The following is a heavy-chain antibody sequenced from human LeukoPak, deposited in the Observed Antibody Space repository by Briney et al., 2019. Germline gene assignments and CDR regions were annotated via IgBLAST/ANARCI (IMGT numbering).Heavy chain of an antibody. J-gene: IGHJ4*02. Sequence: SETLSLTCTVSGGSISSSSYYWGWIRQPPGKGLEWIGSIYYSGSTYYNPSLKSRVTISVDTSKNQFSLKLSSVTAADTAVYYCARDNYDSSGYYQDYWGQGTLVTVSS. CDR1: GGSISSSSYY. CDR3: ARDNYDSSGYYQDY. V-gene: IGHV4-39*07. CDR2: IYYSGST. D-gene: IGHD3-22*01.